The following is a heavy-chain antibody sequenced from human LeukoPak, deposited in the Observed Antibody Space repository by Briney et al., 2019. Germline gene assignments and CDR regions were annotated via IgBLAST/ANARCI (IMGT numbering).Heavy chain of an antibody. CDR3: ARDSRYCSGGSCYSRFDY. D-gene: IGHD2-15*01. CDR1: GFTFDDYG. V-gene: IGHV3-20*04. CDR2: INWNGGST. Sequence: GGSLRLSCAASGFTFDDYGMSWVRQAPGKGLEWVSGINWNGGSTGYADSVKGRFTISRDNAKNSLYLQMNSLRAEDTAVYYCARDSRYCSGGSCYSRFDYWGQGTLVTVSS. J-gene: IGHJ4*02.